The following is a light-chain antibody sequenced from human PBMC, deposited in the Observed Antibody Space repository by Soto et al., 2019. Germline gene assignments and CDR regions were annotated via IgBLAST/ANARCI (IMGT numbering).Light chain of an antibody. CDR2: DAS. J-gene: IGKJ1*01. CDR3: QQYETFSGT. CDR1: QSVSGW. V-gene: IGKV1-5*01. Sequence: DIQMTQPPSTLTASVGDKVTVTCRASQSVSGWLAWYQQKPGEAPKLLIYDASALPRGVPSRFSGSGSGTKFTLTIASLQPDDFATYYCQQYETFSGTFGPGTKVDIK.